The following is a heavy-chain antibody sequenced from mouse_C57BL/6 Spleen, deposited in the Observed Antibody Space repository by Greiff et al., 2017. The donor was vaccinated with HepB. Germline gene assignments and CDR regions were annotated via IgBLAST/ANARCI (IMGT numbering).Heavy chain of an antibody. CDR1: GYTFTDYY. Sequence: VQLQQSGPELVKPGASVKISCKASGYTFTDYYMNWVKQSHGKSLEWIGDINPNNGGTSYNQKFKGKATLTVDKSSSIAYMELRSLTSEDSAVYYCARLDYWGQGTSVTVSS. CDR3: ARLDY. J-gene: IGHJ4*01. CDR2: INPNNGGT. V-gene: IGHV1-26*01.